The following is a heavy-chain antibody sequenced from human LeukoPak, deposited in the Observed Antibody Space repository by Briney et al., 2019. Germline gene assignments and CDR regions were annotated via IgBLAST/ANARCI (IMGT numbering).Heavy chain of an antibody. CDR3: AREVADYGGYYYYHYMDV. Sequence: SETLSLTCTVSGGSISSYHWSWIRQPPGKGLEWIGYIYYTGSTNYNPSLKSRVTMSVDTSKNQFSLKLSSVTAADTAMYYCAREVADYGGYYYYHYMDVWGKGTTVTISS. CDR2: IYYTGST. CDR1: GGSISSYH. V-gene: IGHV4-59*12. D-gene: IGHD4-23*01. J-gene: IGHJ6*03.